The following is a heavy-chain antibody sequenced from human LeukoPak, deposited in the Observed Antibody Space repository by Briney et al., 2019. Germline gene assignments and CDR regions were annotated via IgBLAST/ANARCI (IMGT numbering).Heavy chain of an antibody. CDR1: GFTFSSYA. V-gene: IGHV3-23*01. CDR3: AKSITRDGYNYGADY. J-gene: IGHJ4*02. D-gene: IGHD5-24*01. CDR2: ISGSGGST. Sequence: GGSLRLSCAASGFTFSSYAMSWVRQAPGKGLELVSAISGSGGSTYYADSVKGRFTISRDNSKNTLYLQMNSLRAEHTAVYYCAKSITRDGYNYGADYWGQGTLVTVSS.